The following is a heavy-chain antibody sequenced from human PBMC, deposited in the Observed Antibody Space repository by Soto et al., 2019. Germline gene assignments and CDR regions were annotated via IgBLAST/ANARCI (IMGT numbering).Heavy chain of an antibody. D-gene: IGHD5-12*01. Sequence: GESLKNSCKGSEYSLTIYCTSWLNKRPGKGLEWMGRIDPSDSYTNYSPSFQGHVTISADKSISTAYLQWSSLKASDTAMYYCASQGVDYYYYGMDVWGQGTTVTVSS. V-gene: IGHV5-10-1*01. CDR3: ASQGVDYYYYGMDV. J-gene: IGHJ6*02. CDR1: EYSLTIYC. CDR2: IDPSDSYT.